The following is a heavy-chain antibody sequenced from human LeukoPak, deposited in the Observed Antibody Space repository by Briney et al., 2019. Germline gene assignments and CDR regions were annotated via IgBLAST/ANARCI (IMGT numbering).Heavy chain of an antibody. V-gene: IGHV1-2*02. D-gene: IGHD6-13*01. Sequence: VASVKVSCKASGYTFTGYYMHWVRQAPGQGLEWMGWINPNSGGTNHAQKFQGRVTMTRDTSISTAYMELSRLTSDDTAVYYCAREMEEQLAPEALDYWGQGTLVTVSP. CDR2: INPNSGGT. CDR3: AREMEEQLAPEALDY. CDR1: GYTFTGYY. J-gene: IGHJ4*02.